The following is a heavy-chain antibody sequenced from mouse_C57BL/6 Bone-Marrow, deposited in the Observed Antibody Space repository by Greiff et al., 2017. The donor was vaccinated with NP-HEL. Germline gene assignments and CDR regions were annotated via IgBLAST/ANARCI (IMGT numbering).Heavy chain of an antibody. J-gene: IGHJ3*01. CDR3: ARRDYYGSSYSAWFAY. CDR2: INPSSGYT. V-gene: IGHV1-4*01. D-gene: IGHD1-1*01. Sequence: QVQLQQSGAELARPGASVKMSCKASGYTFTSYTMHWVKQRPGQGLEWIGYINPSSGYTKYNQKFKDKATLTADKSSSTAYMQLSSLTSEDSAVYYCARRDYYGSSYSAWFAYWGQGTLATVSA. CDR1: GYTFTSYT.